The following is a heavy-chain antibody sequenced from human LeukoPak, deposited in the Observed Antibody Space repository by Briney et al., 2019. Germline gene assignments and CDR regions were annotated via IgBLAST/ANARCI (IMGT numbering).Heavy chain of an antibody. J-gene: IGHJ4*02. Sequence: SVKVSRRASGGTFSSYAISWVRQAPGQGLEWMGGIIPIFGTANYAQKFQGRVTITADESTSTAYMELSSLRSEDTAVYYCASSTGGYYDSSGYLVAYWGQGTLVTVSS. CDR3: ASSTGGYYDSSGYLVAY. CDR1: GGTFSSYA. V-gene: IGHV1-69*13. CDR2: IIPIFGTA. D-gene: IGHD3-22*01.